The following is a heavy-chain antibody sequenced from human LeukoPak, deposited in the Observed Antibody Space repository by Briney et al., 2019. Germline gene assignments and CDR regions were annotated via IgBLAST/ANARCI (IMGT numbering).Heavy chain of an antibody. D-gene: IGHD1-14*01. J-gene: IGHJ4*02. CDR3: AKYGGVEPTYYFDY. CDR2: IWYDGSIK. V-gene: IGHV3-33*06. Sequence: GGSLRLSCAASGFTFSTYGMHWVRQAPGKGLEWVAIIWYDGSIKYYADSVKGRFTISRDNSMNMLYLQMNSLRAEDTAVYYCAKYGGVEPTYYFDYWRQGTLVTVSS. CDR1: GFTFSTYG.